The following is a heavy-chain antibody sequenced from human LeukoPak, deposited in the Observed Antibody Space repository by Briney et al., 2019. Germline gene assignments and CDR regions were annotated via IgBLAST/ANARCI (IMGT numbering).Heavy chain of an antibody. D-gene: IGHD4-11*01. J-gene: IGHJ4*02. Sequence: PSETLSLTCAVYGGSFSGYYWTWFRQSPGKGLEWIGEINHGGSTNYHPSLKSRVATSVDTSKKQFYLKLSSVTAADTAVYYCARGGLSSNYFDYWGQGTLVTVSS. CDR1: GGSFSGYY. CDR2: INHGGST. CDR3: ARGGLSSNYFDY. V-gene: IGHV4-34*01.